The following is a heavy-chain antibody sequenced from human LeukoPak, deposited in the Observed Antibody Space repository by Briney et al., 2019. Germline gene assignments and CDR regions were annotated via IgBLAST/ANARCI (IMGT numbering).Heavy chain of an antibody. CDR3: ARKAARTSGYDY. CDR2: GGSGGST. D-gene: IGHD3-22*01. CDR1: GFIFSSYA. Sequence: QAGGSLRLSCAASGFIFSSYAMSWVRQAPGKGLEWVSYGGSGGSTYYADSVKGRFTISRDYSESTLYLQMNSLRAEDTAVYYCARKAARTSGYDYWGQGSLVTVSS. J-gene: IGHJ4*02. V-gene: IGHV3-23*01.